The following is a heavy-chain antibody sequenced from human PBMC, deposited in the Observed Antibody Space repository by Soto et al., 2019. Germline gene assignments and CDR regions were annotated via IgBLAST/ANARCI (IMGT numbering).Heavy chain of an antibody. J-gene: IGHJ4*02. D-gene: IGHD6-6*01. CDR1: GFTFSSYA. Sequence: GGSLRLSCAASGFTFSSYAMHWVRQAPGKGLEYVSAISSNGGSTYYANSVKGRFTISRDNSKNTLYLQMGSLRAEDMAVYYCARGSSSRSFDYWGQGTLVTVSS. V-gene: IGHV3-64*01. CDR2: ISSNGGST. CDR3: ARGSSSRSFDY.